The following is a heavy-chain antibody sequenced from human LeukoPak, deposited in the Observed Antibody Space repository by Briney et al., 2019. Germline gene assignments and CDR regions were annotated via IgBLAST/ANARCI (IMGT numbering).Heavy chain of an antibody. V-gene: IGHV4-4*07. D-gene: IGHD3-10*01. CDR1: GGSISSYY. Sequence: SETLSLTCTVSGGSISSYYWSWIRQPAGKGLEWIGRIYTSGSTNYNPSLKRRVTMSVDTSKNQFSLKLSSVTAADTAVYYCARDPNFYYYGSGSYYNDNWFDPWGQGTLVTVSS. CDR3: ARDPNFYYYGSGSYYNDNWFDP. J-gene: IGHJ5*02. CDR2: IYTSGST.